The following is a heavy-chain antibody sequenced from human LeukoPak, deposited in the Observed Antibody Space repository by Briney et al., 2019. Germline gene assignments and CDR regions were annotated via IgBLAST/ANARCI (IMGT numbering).Heavy chain of an antibody. CDR2: SRNKADSYTA. Sequence: GGSLRRSCAASGFTFSDSFMSWVRQAPGKGLEWVGRSRNKADSYTAEYAASVKGRFTISRDESKNSLYLQISSLETEGAAVYYCATSSWYRLAYWGQGSLVTVSS. J-gene: IGHJ4*02. CDR1: GFTFSDSF. CDR3: ATSSWYRLAY. D-gene: IGHD6-13*01. V-gene: IGHV3-72*01.